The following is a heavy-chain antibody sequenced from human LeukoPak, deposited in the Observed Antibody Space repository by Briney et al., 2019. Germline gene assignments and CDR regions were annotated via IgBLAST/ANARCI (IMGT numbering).Heavy chain of an antibody. D-gene: IGHD5-12*01. CDR1: GYTFTGYF. CDR3: GRGYSGYDLPDY. Sequence: ASVKVSCKASGYTFTGYFMHWVRQSPGQGLEWMGRIIPTSLGTNYAQRFQGRVTMTRDTSISTAYMELTRMTADDTAVYYCGRGYSGYDLPDYWGQGTLVTVSS. V-gene: IGHV1-2*06. J-gene: IGHJ4*02. CDR2: IIPTSLGT.